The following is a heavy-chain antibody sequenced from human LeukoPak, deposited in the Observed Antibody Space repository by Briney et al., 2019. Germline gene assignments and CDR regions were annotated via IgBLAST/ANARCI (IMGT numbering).Heavy chain of an antibody. V-gene: IGHV3-48*01. D-gene: IGHD6-13*01. J-gene: IGHJ4*01. Sequence: GGSLRLSCAASGFTFSAYIINWVRQAPGKGLEWISYISSRSTAIYYADSVKGRFTISRDNAKNSVFLQMNSLRAEDTAVYYCARDRGSWYGLDFWGQGTLVTVSS. CDR2: ISSRSTAI. CDR3: ARDRGSWYGLDF. CDR1: GFTFSAYI.